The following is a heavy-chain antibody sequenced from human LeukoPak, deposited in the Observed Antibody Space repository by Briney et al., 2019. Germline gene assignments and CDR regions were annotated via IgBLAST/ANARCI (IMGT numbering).Heavy chain of an antibody. D-gene: IGHD3-22*01. CDR3: ARQHYDSRSPFDY. J-gene: IGHJ4*02. V-gene: IGHV4-59*08. CDR1: GGSISNYY. CDR2: IYYTGST. Sequence: PSETLSLTCTVSGGSISNYYWSWIRQPPGKGLEWIAYIYYTGSTNYNPSLKSRVTISVDTSKNQFSLKVSSVTAADTAVYYCARQHYDSRSPFDYWGQGTLVTVSS.